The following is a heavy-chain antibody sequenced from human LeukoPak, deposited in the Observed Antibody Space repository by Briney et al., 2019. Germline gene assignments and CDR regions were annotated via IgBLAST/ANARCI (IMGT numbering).Heavy chain of an antibody. J-gene: IGHJ1*01. CDR3: ARVGYYDSSGYYAYLQH. D-gene: IGHD3-22*01. CDR1: GFTFGTYW. Sequence: GGPLRLSCAASGFTFGTYWMHWVRQAPAKGLEWVSRMNSDGSSISYADSVKGRFTISRDNAKNTLFLQMNSLRAQDTAVYYCARVGYYDSSGYYAYLQHWGQGTLVTVSS. CDR2: MNSDGSSI. V-gene: IGHV3-74*01.